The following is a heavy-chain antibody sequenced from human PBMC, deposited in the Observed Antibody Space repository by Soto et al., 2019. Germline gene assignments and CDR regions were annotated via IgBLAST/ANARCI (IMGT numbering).Heavy chain of an antibody. Sequence: VQLVESGGGLVQPGGSLRLSCAASGFTFSSYWMRWVRQAPGKGLVWVSRINSDGSSTSYADSVKGRFTISRDNAKNTLYLQRNSLRAEETAVYYCVRTSLVVAAATREDYWGQGTLVTVSS. J-gene: IGHJ4*02. D-gene: IGHD2-15*01. CDR2: INSDGSST. CDR3: VRTSLVVAAATREDY. V-gene: IGHV3-74*01. CDR1: GFTFSSYW.